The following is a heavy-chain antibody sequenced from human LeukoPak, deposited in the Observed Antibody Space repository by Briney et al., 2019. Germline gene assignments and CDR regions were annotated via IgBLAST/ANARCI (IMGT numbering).Heavy chain of an antibody. CDR2: ISGSGGSR. CDR1: GFTFSSFP. V-gene: IGHV3-23*01. CDR3: AKDLVTGSLDY. Sequence: GGSLRLSCAASGFTFSSFPMTWVRQAPGKGLEWVSSISGSGGSRDYADSVRGRFTISRDNSRNTLYLQMTSLRAEDTAVYYCAKDLVTGSLDYWGQGTLVTVSS. J-gene: IGHJ4*02. D-gene: IGHD3-10*01.